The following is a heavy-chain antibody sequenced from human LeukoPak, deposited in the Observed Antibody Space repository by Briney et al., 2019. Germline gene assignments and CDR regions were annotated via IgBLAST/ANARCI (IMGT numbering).Heavy chain of an antibody. V-gene: IGHV3-30*04. D-gene: IGHD3-10*01. CDR3: ARHTPRRWFGELSLVFDY. J-gene: IGHJ4*02. CDR2: ISSDGSYK. CDR1: GFTFRSYA. Sequence: PGGSLRLSCAASGFTFRSYAIHWVRQAPGQGLEWVTIISSDGSYKNYADSVKGRFTISRDNSKNTLYLQMNSLRPEDTAVYYCARHTPRRWFGELSLVFDYWGQGTLVTVSS.